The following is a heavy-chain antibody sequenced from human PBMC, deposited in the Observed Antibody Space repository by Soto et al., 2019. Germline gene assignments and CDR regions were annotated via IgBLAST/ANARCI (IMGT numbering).Heavy chain of an antibody. CDR1: GGSISSYY. CDR3: ARDSSRYYYCYGMDV. V-gene: IGHV4-59*01. CDR2: IYYSGST. Sequence: SETLSLTCTVSGGSISSYYWSWIRQPPGKGLEWIGYIYYSGSTNYNPSLKSRVTISVDTSKNQFSLKLSSVTAADTAVYYCARDSSRYYYCYGMDVWGQGTPVTVSS. J-gene: IGHJ6*02.